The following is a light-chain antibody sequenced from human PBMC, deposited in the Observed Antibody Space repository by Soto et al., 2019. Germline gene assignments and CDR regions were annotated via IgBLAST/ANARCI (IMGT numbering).Light chain of an antibody. J-gene: IGKJ1*01. CDR2: DAS. CDR3: QHYNSYSEA. V-gene: IGKV1-5*01. Sequence: DIQMTQSPSTLSASVGDRVTITCRASQSVSSWLAWYQQKPRKAPKLLIYDASTLESGVPSRFSGSGSGTEFTLTINSLQPDDFATYYCQHYNSYSEAFGQGTKVDIK. CDR1: QSVSSW.